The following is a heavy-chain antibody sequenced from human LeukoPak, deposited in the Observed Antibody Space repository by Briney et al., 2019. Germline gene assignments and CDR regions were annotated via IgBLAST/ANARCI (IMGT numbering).Heavy chain of an antibody. D-gene: IGHD6-19*01. J-gene: IGHJ3*02. V-gene: IGHV3-48*01. CDR1: GFTFSSYT. CDR3: TTGGNVLVARTRTFDI. Sequence: PGGSLRLSCAASGFTFSSYTMNWVRQAPGKGLEWLSYISSSGSTIYYADSVKGRFTISRDNAKNSLYLQMNSLRAEDTAVYYCTTGGNVLVARTRTFDIWGQGTMVTVSS. CDR2: ISSSGSTI.